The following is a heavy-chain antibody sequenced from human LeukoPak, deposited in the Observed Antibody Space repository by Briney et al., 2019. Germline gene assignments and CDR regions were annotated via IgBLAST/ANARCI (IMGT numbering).Heavy chain of an antibody. V-gene: IGHV4-39*01. CDR1: GGSISSYY. Sequence: SETLSLTCTVSGGSISSYYWGWIRQPPGKGLEWIGSIYYSGSTYYNPSLKSRVTISVDTSKNQFSLKLSSVTAADTAVYYCARQGGIVLMVYAHSRFDPWGQGTLVTVSS. CDR3: ARQGGIVLMVYAHSRFDP. D-gene: IGHD2-8*01. CDR2: IYYSGST. J-gene: IGHJ5*02.